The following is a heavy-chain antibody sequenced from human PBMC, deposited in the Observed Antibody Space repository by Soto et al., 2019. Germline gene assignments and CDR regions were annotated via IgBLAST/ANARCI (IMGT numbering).Heavy chain of an antibody. V-gene: IGHV1-2*04. CDR1: GYTFTGYY. J-gene: IGHJ4*02. D-gene: IGHD6-13*01. Sequence: ASVKVSCKASGYTFTGYYMHWVRQAPGQGLEWMGWINPNSGGTNYAQKFQGWVTMTRDTSISTAYMELSRLRSDDTAVYYCARAPGYSSSWQFDYWGQGTLVTVSS. CDR2: INPNSGGT. CDR3: ARAPGYSSSWQFDY.